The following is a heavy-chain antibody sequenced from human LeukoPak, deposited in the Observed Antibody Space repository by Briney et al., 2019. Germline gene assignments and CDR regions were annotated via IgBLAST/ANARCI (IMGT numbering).Heavy chain of an antibody. V-gene: IGHV3-23*01. J-gene: IGHJ4*02. CDR2: ISGSSGTL. CDR1: GFTFRGYA. Sequence: GGSLRLSCAGSGFTFRGYAMTWVRQAPGKGLEWVSVISGSSGTLHYADSVKGRFTISRDNSKNTLFLQMNSLRAEDTAVYYCATPPTVTRNYWGQGTLVTVSS. D-gene: IGHD4-17*01. CDR3: ATPPTVTRNY.